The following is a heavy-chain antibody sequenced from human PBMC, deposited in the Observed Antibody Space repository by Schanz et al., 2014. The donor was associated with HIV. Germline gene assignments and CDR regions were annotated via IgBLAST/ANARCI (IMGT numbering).Heavy chain of an antibody. CDR1: GYTFTGYY. V-gene: IGHV1-2*02. Sequence: QVQLVQSGAEVEKPGASAKVSCKASGYTFTGYYLHWVRQAPGQGLEWMGWINPNSGGADSAQKFQGRVTMTRDTSISTAYLELSRLRSDDTAVYYCAREPNYSGFDSWGHGTLVTVSS. CDR2: INPNSGGA. D-gene: IGHD5-12*01. CDR3: AREPNYSGFDS. J-gene: IGHJ5*01.